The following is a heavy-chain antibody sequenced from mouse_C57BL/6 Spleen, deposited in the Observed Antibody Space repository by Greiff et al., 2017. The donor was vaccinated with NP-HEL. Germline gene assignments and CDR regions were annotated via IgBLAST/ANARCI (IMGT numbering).Heavy chain of an antibody. CDR3: ARDDEAWFAY. J-gene: IGHJ3*01. V-gene: IGHV1-59*01. CDR2: IDPSDSYT. D-gene: IGHD2-12*01. CDR1: GYTFTSYW. Sequence: VQLQQPGAELVRPGTSVKLSCKASGYTFTSYWMHWVKQRPGQGLEWIGVIDPSDSYTNYNQKFKGKATLTVDTSSSTAYMQLSSLTSEDSAVYYCARDDEAWFAYWGQGTLVTVSA.